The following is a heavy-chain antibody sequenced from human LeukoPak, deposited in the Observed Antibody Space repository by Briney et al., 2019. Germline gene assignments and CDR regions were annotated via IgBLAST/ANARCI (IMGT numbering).Heavy chain of an antibody. CDR3: AKNLYCGGGSCYPSALGMDV. CDR2: ISGSGNRT. V-gene: IGHV3-23*01. CDR1: GFTFSSYA. J-gene: IGHJ6*02. Sequence: GGSLGLSCAASGFTFSSYAMSWVRQAPGKGLEWVSSISGSGNRTYYADSVKGRFTISRDNSKNTLFLQMNSLRAEDTAVYYCAKNLYCGGGSCYPSALGMDVWGQGTTVTVSS. D-gene: IGHD2-15*01.